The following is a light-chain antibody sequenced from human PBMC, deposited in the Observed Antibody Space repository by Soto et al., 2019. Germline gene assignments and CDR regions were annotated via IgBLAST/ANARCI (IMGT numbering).Light chain of an antibody. Sequence: IMISQSPATLSVSPGERVTLSCRTSHSVNSHVAWYQQKPGQAPRLLLYGASTRATGIPVRFSGSGFGTEFTLTISSLQSEDFAVYYCQQYKNWPLFGQGTRLEIK. J-gene: IGKJ5*01. CDR2: GAS. CDR3: QQYKNWPL. CDR1: HSVNSH. V-gene: IGKV3-15*01.